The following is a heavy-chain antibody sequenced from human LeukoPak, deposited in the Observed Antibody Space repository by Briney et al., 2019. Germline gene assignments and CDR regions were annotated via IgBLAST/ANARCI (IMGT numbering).Heavy chain of an antibody. J-gene: IGHJ4*02. V-gene: IGHV4-39*07. CDR3: ARRADVRGAAGTKIDY. CDR2: IFYSGST. D-gene: IGHD6-13*01. CDR1: GGSISSSTYY. Sequence: PSETLSLTCIVSGGSISSSTYYWAWIRQPPGKGLEWIGSIFYSGSTYYNPSLKSRVTMSVDTSKNQFSLKLRSVTAADTAVYYCARRADVRGAAGTKIDYWGQGTLVTVSS.